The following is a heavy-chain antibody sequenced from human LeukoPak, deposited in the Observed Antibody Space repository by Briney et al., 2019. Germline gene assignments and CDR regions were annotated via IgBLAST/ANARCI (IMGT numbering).Heavy chain of an antibody. CDR2: IGSDNKP. D-gene: IGHD3-10*02. J-gene: IGHJ6*02. CDR3: ARDLHYYVAFDV. Sequence: GGSLRLSCEASGFTFSAYAMTWVRQAPGKGLEWVSSIGSDNKPHYSESVKGSFAISRDNSKNTLFLQLHNLRVEDTALYYCARDLHYYVAFDVWGQGTTVTVSS. V-gene: IGHV3-23*01. CDR1: GFTFSAYA.